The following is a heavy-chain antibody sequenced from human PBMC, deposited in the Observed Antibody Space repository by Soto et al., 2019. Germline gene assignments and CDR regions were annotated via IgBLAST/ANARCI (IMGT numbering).Heavy chain of an antibody. J-gene: IGHJ4*02. CDR2: ITATGDRT. D-gene: IGHD3-22*01. Sequence: LRLSCADSGFRFSSYSMSWVRQTPGKGLEWVAAITATGDRTYYADSVTGRFTISRDNSKKTHYLQMTSLRAEDAAMYYCATMNGYFEYWGQGTPVTVSS. CDR3: ATMNGYFEY. V-gene: IGHV3-23*01. CDR1: GFRFSSYS.